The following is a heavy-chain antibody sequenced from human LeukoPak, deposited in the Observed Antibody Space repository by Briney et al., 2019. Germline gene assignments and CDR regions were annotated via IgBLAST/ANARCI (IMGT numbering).Heavy chain of an antibody. CDR2: IYTTGSP. V-gene: IGHV4-61*02. Sequence: PSETLSLTCTVSGGSVSSSNYYRTWIRQPAGKGLEWIGRIYTTGSPSYSPSLKSRVTISVDTSTNQFSLKLTSVSAADTAVYYCARDRGITTARGVPSWFDPWGQGTLVTVSS. CDR3: ARDRGITTARGVPSWFDP. CDR1: GGSVSSSNYY. J-gene: IGHJ5*02. D-gene: IGHD3-10*01.